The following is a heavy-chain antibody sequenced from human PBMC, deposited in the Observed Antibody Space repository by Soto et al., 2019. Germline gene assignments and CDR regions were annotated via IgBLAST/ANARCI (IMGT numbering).Heavy chain of an antibody. D-gene: IGHD5-18*01. CDR1: GYSFTSYW. V-gene: IGHV5-51*01. CDR2: IYPGDSDT. Sequence: PGESLKISCKGSGYSFTSYWIGWVRQMPGKGLEWMGIIYPGDSDTRYGPSFQGQVTISADKSISTAYLQWSSLKASDTAMYYCATDYVDTASSWYYWGQGTLVTVSS. J-gene: IGHJ4*02. CDR3: ATDYVDTASSWYY.